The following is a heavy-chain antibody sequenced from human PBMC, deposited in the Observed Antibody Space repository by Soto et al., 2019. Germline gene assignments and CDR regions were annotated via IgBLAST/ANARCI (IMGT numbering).Heavy chain of an antibody. CDR2: IWYDGSNK. Sequence: GGSLRLSCAASGFTFSNYGMHWVRQAPGKGLEWVAVIWYDGSNKYYADSVKGRFTISRDNSKNTLFLQMNSLRAEDTAVYYCARDPSLGSMTTLYYYYMDVWGKGTPVTVSS. CDR3: ARDPSLGSMTTLYYYYMDV. V-gene: IGHV3-33*01. CDR1: GFTFSNYG. J-gene: IGHJ6*03. D-gene: IGHD4-17*01.